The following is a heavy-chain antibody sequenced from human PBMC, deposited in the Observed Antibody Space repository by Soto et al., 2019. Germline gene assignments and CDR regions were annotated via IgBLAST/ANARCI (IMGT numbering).Heavy chain of an antibody. CDR2: ITPIFGTA. J-gene: IGHJ3*02. CDR1: GGTFSSYA. Sequence: GASVKVSCKASGGTFSSYAISWVRQAPGQGLEWMGGITPIFGTANYAQKFQGRVTITADESTSTAYMELSSLRSEDTAVYYCAREYYYDSSGLYAFDIWGQGTMVTVSS. CDR3: AREYYYDSSGLYAFDI. V-gene: IGHV1-69*13. D-gene: IGHD3-22*01.